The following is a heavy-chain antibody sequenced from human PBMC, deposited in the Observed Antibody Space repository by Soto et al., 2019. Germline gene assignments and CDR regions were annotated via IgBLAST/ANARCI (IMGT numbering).Heavy chain of an antibody. CDR2: ISNDGNKK. V-gene: IGHV3-30*18. CDR3: AKDKVRDYDFGSGQRWFDN. J-gene: IGHJ5*02. Sequence: PGGSLRLSWSASGFTFSIHCMHWVRHTPCKGLEWVAVISNDGNKKYYVESVEGRFSISRDNSKSIVYLQMNNVRIEDTAKYYCAKDKVRDYDFGSGQRWFDNWGQGTEGTVSS. CDR1: GFTFSIHC. D-gene: IGHD3-3*01.